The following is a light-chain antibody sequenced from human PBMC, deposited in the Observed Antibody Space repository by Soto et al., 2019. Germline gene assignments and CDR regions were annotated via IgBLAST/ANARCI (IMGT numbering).Light chain of an antibody. J-gene: IGLJ2*01. CDR3: TSWTTSTTMK. CDR1: SRYVGAYNY. CDR2: DVN. Sequence: QSALTQPASVSGSPGQSITISCTGTSRYVGAYNYVSWYQQHTGKAPKLMIYDVNIRPSGVSNRFSGSKSGNTASLTISGLQAEDEADYYCTSWTTSTTMKFGGGTKVTVL. V-gene: IGLV2-14*01.